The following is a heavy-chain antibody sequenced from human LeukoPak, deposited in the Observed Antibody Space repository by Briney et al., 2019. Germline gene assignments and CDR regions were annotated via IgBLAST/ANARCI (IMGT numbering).Heavy chain of an antibody. CDR1: GFTFSSYS. J-gene: IGHJ5*02. CDR2: ISSSSSYI. V-gene: IGHV3-21*01. CDR3: ARDTPLYYDILTGYSDDLIGSPVDP. D-gene: IGHD3-9*01. Sequence: GGSLRLSCAASGFTFSSYSMNWVRQAPGKGLEWVSSISSSSSYIYYADSVKGRFTISRDNAKNSLYLQMNSLRAEDTAVYYCARDTPLYYDILTGYSDDLIGSPVDPWGQGTLVTVSS.